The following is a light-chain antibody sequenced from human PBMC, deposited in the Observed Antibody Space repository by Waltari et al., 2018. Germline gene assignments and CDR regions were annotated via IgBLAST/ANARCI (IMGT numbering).Light chain of an antibody. CDR2: DVS. V-gene: IGLV2-14*03. CDR1: SSDVGGYNY. J-gene: IGLJ1*01. CDR3: SSYTSRSTHL. Sequence: QSALTQPASVSGSPGQSIPISCTGTSSDVGGYNYVSWYQQHPGRAPQLMISDVSNRPSGVSYRFSGSKSGNTASLTISGLQAEDEADYYCSSYTSRSTHLFGTGTKVTVL.